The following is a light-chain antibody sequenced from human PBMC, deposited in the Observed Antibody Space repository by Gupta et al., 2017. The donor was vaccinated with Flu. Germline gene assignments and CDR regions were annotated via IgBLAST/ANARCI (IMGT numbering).Light chain of an antibody. CDR3: QQYDSTPQT. CDR2: WAS. V-gene: IGKV4-1*01. CDR1: QSVLHSSNNQNY. J-gene: IGKJ1*01. Sequence: SLGERATINCKSSQSVLHSSNNQNYLAWYQQRPGQPPKLLISWASTRQSGVPDRFSGSGSGTDFTLTISSLQVEDVAVYYCQQYDSTPQTFGQGTKVEIK.